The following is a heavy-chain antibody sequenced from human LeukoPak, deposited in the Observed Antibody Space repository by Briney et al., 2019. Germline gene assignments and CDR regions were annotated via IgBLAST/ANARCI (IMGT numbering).Heavy chain of an antibody. CDR3: SNFDF. D-gene: IGHD2-8*01. Sequence: KPSETLSLTCNVTGDSIHRSAYYWSWVRQPPGRGLEWIGSIYYTGNTFYTPSLKSRVTISVDTSKNQFSLTLDSMTAADTAVYYCSNFDFWGQGTLVTVSS. V-gene: IGHV4-39*07. CDR2: IYYTGNT. J-gene: IGHJ4*02. CDR1: GDSIHRSAYY.